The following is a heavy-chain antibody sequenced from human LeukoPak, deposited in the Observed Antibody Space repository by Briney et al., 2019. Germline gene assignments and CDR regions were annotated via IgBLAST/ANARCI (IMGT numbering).Heavy chain of an antibody. J-gene: IGHJ5*02. V-gene: IGHV4-34*01. D-gene: IGHD3-10*01. CDR2: INHSGST. CDR3: ARLMVRGPRAWFDP. Sequence: SETLSLTCTVSGGSISSYYWSWIRQPPGKGLEWIGEINHSGSTNYNPSLKSRVTISVDTSKNQFSLKLSSVTAADTAVYYCARLMVRGPRAWFDPWGQGTLVTVSS. CDR1: GGSISSYY.